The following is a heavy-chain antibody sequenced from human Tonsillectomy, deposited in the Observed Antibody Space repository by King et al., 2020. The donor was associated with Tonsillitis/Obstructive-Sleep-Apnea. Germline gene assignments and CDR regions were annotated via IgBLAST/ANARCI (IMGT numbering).Heavy chain of an antibody. CDR1: GGSFSGYY. Sequence: VQLQQWGAGLLKPSETLSLTCAVYGGSFSGYYWNWIRQPPGKGLEWIGEINHSGSTNYNPSLKSRVTISLDTSKNQFSLKLSSVTAADTAVYCCARDKLITMVQGDAFEIWGQGTMVTVSS. CDR3: ARDKLITMVQGDAFEI. D-gene: IGHD3-10*01. CDR2: INHSGST. J-gene: IGHJ3*02. V-gene: IGHV4-34*01.